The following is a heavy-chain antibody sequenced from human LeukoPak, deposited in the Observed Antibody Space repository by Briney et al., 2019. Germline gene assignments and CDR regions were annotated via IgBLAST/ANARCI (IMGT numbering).Heavy chain of an antibody. CDR3: ARDRWDLGRSYDY. V-gene: IGHV3-33*01. Sequence: GVSLRLSCAASGFTFSSYGMHWVRQAPGKGLEWVAVIWYDGSNKYYADSVKGRFTISRDNSKNTLYLQMNSLRAEDTAVYYCARDRWDLGRSYDYWGQGTLVTASS. D-gene: IGHD1-26*01. CDR1: GFTFSSYG. J-gene: IGHJ4*02. CDR2: IWYDGSNK.